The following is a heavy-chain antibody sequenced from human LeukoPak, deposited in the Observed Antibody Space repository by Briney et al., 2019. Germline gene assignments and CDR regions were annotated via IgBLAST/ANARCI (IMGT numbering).Heavy chain of an antibody. CDR2: IYYSGST. Sequence: SETLSLTCTVSGGSISSYYWSWIRQPPGKGLEWIGYIYYSGSTNYNPSLKSRVTISVDTSKNQFSLKLSSVTAADTAVYYCAREGDNSSGYSEPAEDYWGQGTLVTVSS. D-gene: IGHD3-22*01. V-gene: IGHV4-59*12. J-gene: IGHJ4*02. CDR3: AREGDNSSGYSEPAEDY. CDR1: GGSISSYY.